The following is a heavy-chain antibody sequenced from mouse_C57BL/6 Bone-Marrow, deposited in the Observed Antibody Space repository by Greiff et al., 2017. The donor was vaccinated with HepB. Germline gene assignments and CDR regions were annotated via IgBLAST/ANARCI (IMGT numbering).Heavy chain of an antibody. CDR2: IYPGNSDT. CDR3: TRGYYGSSLLYWYFDV. Sequence: VQLQQSGTVLARPGASVKMSCKTSGYTFTSYWMHWVKQRPGQGLEWIGAIYPGNSDTSYNQKFKGKAKLTAVTSASTAYMELSSLTNEDSAVYYCTRGYYGSSLLYWYFDVWGTGTTVTVSS. J-gene: IGHJ1*03. D-gene: IGHD1-1*01. CDR1: GYTFTSYW. V-gene: IGHV1-5*01.